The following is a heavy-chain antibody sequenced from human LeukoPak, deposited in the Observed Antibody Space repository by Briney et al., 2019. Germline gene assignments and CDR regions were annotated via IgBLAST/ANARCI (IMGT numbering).Heavy chain of an antibody. V-gene: IGHV4-4*07. CDR1: GGSISSYY. CDR2: IYTSGST. D-gene: IGHD3-3*01. CDR3: AKGEMYYDFWSGYYTHAEYFQH. J-gene: IGHJ1*01. Sequence: PSETLSLTCTVSGGSISSYYWSWIRQPAGKGLEWIGRIYTSGSTNYNPSLKSRVTISVDASKNQFSLKLSSVTAADTAVYYCAKGEMYYDFWSGYYTHAEYFQHWGQGTLVTVSS.